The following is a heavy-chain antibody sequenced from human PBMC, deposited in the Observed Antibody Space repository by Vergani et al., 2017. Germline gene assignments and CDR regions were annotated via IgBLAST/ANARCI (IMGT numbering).Heavy chain of an antibody. D-gene: IGHD3-22*01. J-gene: IGHJ4*02. CDR3: ASGKEGYYYYDSSGYYSPFDY. Sequence: QVQLVQSGAEVKKPGSSVKVSCKASGGTFSSYAISWVRQAPGQGLEWMGGIIPIFGTANYAQKFQGRVTITADESTSTAYMELSSLRAEDTAVYYCASGKEGYYYYDSSGYYSPFDYWGQGTLVTVSS. CDR2: IIPIFGTA. V-gene: IGHV1-69*01. CDR1: GGTFSSYA.